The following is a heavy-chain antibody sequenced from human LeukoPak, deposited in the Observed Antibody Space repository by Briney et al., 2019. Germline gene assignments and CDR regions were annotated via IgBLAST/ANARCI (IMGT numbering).Heavy chain of an antibody. CDR3: ARDYGGYYYYFDY. Sequence: GASVKVSCKVSGYTLTGDYMHWVRQAPGQGLEWMGWINPNSGGTNYAQKFQGRVTMTRDTSISTAYMELSRLRSDDTAVYYCARDYGGYYYYFDYWGQGTLVTVSS. CDR1: GYTLTGDY. D-gene: IGHD3-22*01. V-gene: IGHV1-2*02. J-gene: IGHJ4*02. CDR2: INPNSGGT.